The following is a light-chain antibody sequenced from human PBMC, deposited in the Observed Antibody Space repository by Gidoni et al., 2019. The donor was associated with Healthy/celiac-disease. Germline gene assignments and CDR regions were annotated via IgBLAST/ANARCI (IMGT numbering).Light chain of an antibody. CDR2: GAS. Sequence: IALTQSPGTLSLSPGERATLSCRASQSVSSSYLAWYQQKPGQAPRLLSYGASSRATGIPDRFSGSGSGTDFTLTISRLEPEDFAVYYCQQYGSSPWTFGQGTKVEIK. CDR3: QQYGSSPWT. V-gene: IGKV3-20*01. CDR1: QSVSSSY. J-gene: IGKJ1*01.